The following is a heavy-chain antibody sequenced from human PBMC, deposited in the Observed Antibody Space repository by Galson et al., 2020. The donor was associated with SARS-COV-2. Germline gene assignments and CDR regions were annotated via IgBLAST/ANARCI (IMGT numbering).Heavy chain of an antibody. D-gene: IGHD3-10*01. V-gene: IGHV3-30-3*01. J-gene: IGHJ5*02. CDR1: GFTFSSYA. CDR2: ISYDGSNK. CDR3: ARCGSGSDWSGFDP. Sequence: GGSLRLSCAASGFTFSSYAMHWVRQAPGKGLEWVAVISYDGSNKYYADSVKGRFTISRDNSKNTLYLQMNSLRAEDTAVYYCARCGSGSDWSGFDPWGQGTLVTVSS.